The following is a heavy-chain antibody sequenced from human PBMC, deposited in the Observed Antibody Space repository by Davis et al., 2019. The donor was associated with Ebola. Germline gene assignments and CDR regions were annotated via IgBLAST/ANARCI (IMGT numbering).Heavy chain of an antibody. CDR2: IHGRGGGT. CDR1: GFSFNNYA. D-gene: IGHD3-16*01. V-gene: IGHV3-23*01. J-gene: IGHJ4*02. CDR3: AKDGAVDY. Sequence: ESLKISCAVFGFSFNNYAMSWIRQAPGKGLEWVSSIHGRGGGTFYADSVKGRFTISRDNSKNTLSLQMNNLRVEDTAVYYCAKDGAVDYWGQGTLVTVSS.